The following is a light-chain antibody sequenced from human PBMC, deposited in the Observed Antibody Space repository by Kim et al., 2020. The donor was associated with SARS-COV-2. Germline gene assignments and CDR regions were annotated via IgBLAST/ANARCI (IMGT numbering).Light chain of an antibody. CDR2: YDD. Sequence: QRVTISCSGSSSNIGNNAVNWYQQLPGKAPKLLIYYDDLLPSGVSDRCSGSKSGTSASLAISGLQSEDEADYYCAAWDDSLNGQVFGGGTQLTVL. CDR1: SSNIGNNA. V-gene: IGLV1-36*01. CDR3: AAWDDSLNGQV. J-gene: IGLJ2*01.